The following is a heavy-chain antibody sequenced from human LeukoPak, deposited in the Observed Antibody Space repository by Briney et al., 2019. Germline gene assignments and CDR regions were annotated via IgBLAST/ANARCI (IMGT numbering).Heavy chain of an antibody. Sequence: SQTLSLTCTVSGDSISSGSYYWGWIRQPPGKGLEWIGSIYYSGSTYYNPSLKSRVTISVDTSKNQFSLKLSSVTAADTAVYYCARVPLYDSSGYYYGGAFDIWGQGTMVTVSS. CDR3: ARVPLYDSSGYYYGGAFDI. D-gene: IGHD3-22*01. J-gene: IGHJ3*02. CDR2: IYYSGST. V-gene: IGHV4-39*07. CDR1: GDSISSGSYY.